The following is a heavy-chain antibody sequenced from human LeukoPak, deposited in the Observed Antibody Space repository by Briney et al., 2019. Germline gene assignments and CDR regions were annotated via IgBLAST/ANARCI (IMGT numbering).Heavy chain of an antibody. CDR1: GDSFSSNSAA. D-gene: IGHD1-26*01. Sequence: SQTLSLTCAISGDSFSSNSAAWNWIRQSPSRGLEWLGRTYYRPKWYYDYAVAVKSRISINPDTSKNQFSLQLSSVTPEDTAVYYCARDPVGGSTIFDYWGQGTLVTVSS. CDR2: TYYRPKWYY. CDR3: ARDPVGGSTIFDY. V-gene: IGHV6-1*01. J-gene: IGHJ4*02.